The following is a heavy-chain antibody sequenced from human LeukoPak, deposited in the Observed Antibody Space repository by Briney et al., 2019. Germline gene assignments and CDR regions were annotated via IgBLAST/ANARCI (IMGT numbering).Heavy chain of an antibody. V-gene: IGHV3-23*01. Sequence: GGSLRLSCAASGFTFSNYAMSWVRQAPGKGLEWVAATSVSGTTYYADSVMGRFTISRDNSKNTLYLQMNSLRAEDTAVYYCAKDPPRRYYDSSGYTGWNYWGQGTLVTVSS. J-gene: IGHJ4*02. CDR3: AKDPPRRYYDSSGYTGWNY. CDR2: TSVSGTT. D-gene: IGHD3-22*01. CDR1: GFTFSNYA.